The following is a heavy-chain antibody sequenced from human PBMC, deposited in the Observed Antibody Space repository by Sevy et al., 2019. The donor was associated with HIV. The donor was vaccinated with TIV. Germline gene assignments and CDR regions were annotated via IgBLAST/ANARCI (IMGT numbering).Heavy chain of an antibody. CDR1: GFTFSDYY. J-gene: IGHJ6*02. CDR2: ISGSDSTI. D-gene: IGHD4-17*01. Sequence: GGSLRLSCAASGFTFSDYYMSWIRQAPGKGLEWISYISGSDSTIYYADSVKGRFTISRDNAKNSLYLQMNSLRAEDTAMYYCARDHVKDGDLGDYYYYAMDVWGQGTTVTVSS. CDR3: ARDHVKDGDLGDYYYYAMDV. V-gene: IGHV3-11*01.